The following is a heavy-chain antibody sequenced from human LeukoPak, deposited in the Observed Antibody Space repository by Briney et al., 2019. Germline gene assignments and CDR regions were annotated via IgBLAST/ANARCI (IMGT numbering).Heavy chain of an antibody. CDR3: ARDSVFNTYYYYYYMDV. D-gene: IGHD1-14*01. V-gene: IGHV3-11*01. Sequence: GGSLRLSCAASGFTFSDYYMSWIRQAPGKGLEWVSYISSSGSTIYYADSVKGRFTISRDNAKNSLYLQMNSLRAEDTAVYYCARDSVFNTYYYYYYMDVWGKGTTVTVSS. CDR2: ISSSGSTI. CDR1: GFTFSDYY. J-gene: IGHJ6*03.